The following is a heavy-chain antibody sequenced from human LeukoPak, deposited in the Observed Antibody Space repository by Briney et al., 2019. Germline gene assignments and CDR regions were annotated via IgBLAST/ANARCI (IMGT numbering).Heavy chain of an antibody. Sequence: GGSLRLSCTASGFTFGDYAMSWFRQAPGKGLEWVGFIRSKAYGGTTEYAASVKGRFTISRDDSKSIAYLQMNSLKTEDTAVYYCTRETEEYYYGSSGQFHFDYWDQGTLVTVSS. CDR1: GFTFGDYA. J-gene: IGHJ4*02. D-gene: IGHD3-22*01. CDR2: IRSKAYGGTT. V-gene: IGHV3-49*03. CDR3: TRETEEYYYGSSGQFHFDY.